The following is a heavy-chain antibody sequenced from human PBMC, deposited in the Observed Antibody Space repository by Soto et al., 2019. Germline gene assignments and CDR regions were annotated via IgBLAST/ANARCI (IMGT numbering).Heavy chain of an antibody. CDR2: IYPGDSDT. Sequence: GASVKRSGAGCGWHFSSYWRGWVRQMPGKGLEWMGIIYPGDSDTRYSPSFQGQVTISADKSISTAYLQWSSLKASDTAMYYCSIQGISRYLIVALHYSDYWGQGTLVTVSS. CDR3: SIQGISRYLIVALHYSDY. D-gene: IGHD1-20*01. V-gene: IGHV5-51*01. CDR1: GWHFSSYW. J-gene: IGHJ4*02.